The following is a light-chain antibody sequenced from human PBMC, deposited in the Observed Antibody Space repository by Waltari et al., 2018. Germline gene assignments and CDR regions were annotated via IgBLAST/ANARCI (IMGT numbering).Light chain of an antibody. Sequence: DTVLTQSPGTLPLSPGERATPPCRASQSVASRHLAWYQQKPGQAPRLLIYDASSRATGIPDRFSGSGSGTDFTLTITRLEPEDFAVYYCQQYGNPPRTFGQGTDVEIK. CDR1: QSVASRH. J-gene: IGKJ1*01. V-gene: IGKV3-20*01. CDR3: QQYGNPPRT. CDR2: DAS.